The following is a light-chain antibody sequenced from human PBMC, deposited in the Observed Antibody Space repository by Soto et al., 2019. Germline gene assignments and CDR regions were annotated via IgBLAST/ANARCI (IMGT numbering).Light chain of an antibody. J-gene: IGLJ2*01. CDR1: SSDVGGYNY. V-gene: IGLV2-14*03. CDR2: DVT. CDR3: VSYTSTSTLVV. Sequence: QSALTQPASVSGSPGQSITISCTGTSSDVGGYNYVSWYQQHPGKAPKLMIYDVTDRPSGVSNRFSGSKSGATASLTISGLQAEDEADYYCVSYTSTSTLVVIGGGTKLTVL.